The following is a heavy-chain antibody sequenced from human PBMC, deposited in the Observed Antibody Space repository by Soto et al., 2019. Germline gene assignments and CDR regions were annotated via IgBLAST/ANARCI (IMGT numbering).Heavy chain of an antibody. V-gene: IGHV3-48*01. CDR2: ISSSSSTI. D-gene: IGHD2-15*01. J-gene: IGHJ4*02. CDR1: GFVFSTYS. Sequence: EVQLVESGGGLVQPGGSLRLSCAASGFVFSTYSMNWVRQAPGKGLEWVSYISSSSSTIYYADSVQGRFTISRDNAKNSLYLQVNSLRGEDTAVYDCARPAGRVDYGDYWGQGTLVTVSS. CDR3: ARPAGRVDYGDY.